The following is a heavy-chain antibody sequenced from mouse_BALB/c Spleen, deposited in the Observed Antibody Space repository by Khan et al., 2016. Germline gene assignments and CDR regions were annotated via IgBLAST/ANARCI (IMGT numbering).Heavy chain of an antibody. CDR1: GYTFSSYW. CDR2: ILPGSDST. J-gene: IGHJ2*01. Sequence: QVRLQQSGAELMKPGASVKISCKATGYTFSSYWIEWVKQRPGHGLEWIGEILPGSDSTNYDEKFKGKATFTADTSSNTAYMQLSSLTSEDSAVYYCARSRLYFDYWGQGTTLTVSS. CDR3: ARSRLYFDY. D-gene: IGHD3-2*02. V-gene: IGHV1-9*01.